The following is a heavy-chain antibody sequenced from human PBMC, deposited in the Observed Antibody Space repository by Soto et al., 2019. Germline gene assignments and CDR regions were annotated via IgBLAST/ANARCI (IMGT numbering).Heavy chain of an antibody. J-gene: IGHJ3*02. Sequence: SETLSLTCTVSGVSISTYYWIWIRQPPGGGLEWIGYIYFSGTTNYNPSLKSRVTMSVDTSKIQFSLKLSSVTAADTAMYYCARASRADAFDIWGQGTVVTVSS. V-gene: IGHV4-59*12. CDR3: ARASRADAFDI. CDR2: IYFSGTT. CDR1: GVSISTYY.